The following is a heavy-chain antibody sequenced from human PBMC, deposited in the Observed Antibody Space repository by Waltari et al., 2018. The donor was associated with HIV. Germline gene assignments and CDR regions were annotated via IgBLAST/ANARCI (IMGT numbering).Heavy chain of an antibody. D-gene: IGHD3-3*01. CDR3: ARDMENCVFWSPVDV. CDR2: INLDGIEN. J-gene: IGHJ6*02. V-gene: IGHV3-7*01. CDR1: GSTFSTYR. Sequence: EVQLVESGGGLVQPGGSLRPSCAASGSTFSTYRMTWDRQAPGEGMESRANINLDGIENYDANTDKGRFTVSKDNNMKALYRQMSSLRAEDTAVYYCARDMENCVFWSPVDVWGQGTTVTVSS.